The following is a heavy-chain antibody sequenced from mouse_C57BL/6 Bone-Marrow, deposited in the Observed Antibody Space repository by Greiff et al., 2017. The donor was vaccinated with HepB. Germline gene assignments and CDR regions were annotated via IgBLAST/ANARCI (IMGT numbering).Heavy chain of an antibody. Sequence: EVKLVESGGGLVKPGGSLKLSCAASGFTFSDYGMHWVRQAPEKGLEWVAYISSGSSTIYYADTVKGRFTISRDNAKNTLFLQMTSLRSEDTAMYYCARYYGSSYLAWFAYWGQGTLVTVSA. J-gene: IGHJ3*01. V-gene: IGHV5-17*01. CDR3: ARYYGSSYLAWFAY. CDR2: ISSGSSTI. D-gene: IGHD1-1*01. CDR1: GFTFSDYG.